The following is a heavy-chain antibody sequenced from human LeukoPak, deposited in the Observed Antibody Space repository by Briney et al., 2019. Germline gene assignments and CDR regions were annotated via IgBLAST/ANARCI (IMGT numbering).Heavy chain of an antibody. CDR2: IYPGDSDT. CDR1: GYSFTNYW. D-gene: IGHD6-13*01. J-gene: IGHJ4*02. Sequence: GESLKISCQVSGYSFTNYWIGWVRQIPGKGLGWIGIIYPGDSDTRHSTPFQGQVTISADKYISTAYLQWSSLKASDTAMYYCARRIAATGRGYFDYWGQGTLVTVSS. CDR3: ARRIAATGRGYFDY. V-gene: IGHV5-51*01.